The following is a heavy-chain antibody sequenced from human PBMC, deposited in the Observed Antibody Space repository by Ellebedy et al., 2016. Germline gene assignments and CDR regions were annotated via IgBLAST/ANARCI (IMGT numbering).Heavy chain of an antibody. Sequence: GSLRLSCSVSSGSISSFYWSWIRQPPGKGLDWIGYIFYSGSTNYNPSLKSRVTISVDTSKNQFSLKLSSVTAADTAVYYCAATYAAYFDYWGQGTLVTVSS. CDR2: IFYSGST. D-gene: IGHD1-26*01. J-gene: IGHJ4*02. CDR1: SGSISSFY. CDR3: AATYAAYFDY. V-gene: IGHV4-59*08.